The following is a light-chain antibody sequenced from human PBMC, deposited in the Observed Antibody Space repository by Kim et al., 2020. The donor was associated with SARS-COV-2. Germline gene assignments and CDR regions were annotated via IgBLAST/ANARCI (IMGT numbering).Light chain of an antibody. V-gene: IGKV3-11*01. CDR3: YQRSTWPLT. CDR1: QSVGSS. J-gene: IGKJ4*01. CDR2: DTS. Sequence: LSPGDGATRSCRASQSVGSSLAWYQQKYGQPPRLLIFDTSRRATGIPARFSGSGSETDFTLTISSLEPEDFAVYYCYQRSTWPLTFGGGTKVDIK.